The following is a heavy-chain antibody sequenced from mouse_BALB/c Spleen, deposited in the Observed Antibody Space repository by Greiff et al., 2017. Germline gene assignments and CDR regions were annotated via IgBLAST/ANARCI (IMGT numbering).Heavy chain of an antibody. CDR3: ARGRRGVYFDY. Sequence: VNLVESGPGLVQPSQSLSITCTVSGFSLTSYGVHWVRQSPGKGLEWLGVIWSGGSTDYNAAFISRLSISKDNSKSQVFFKMNSLQANDTAIYYCARGRRGVYFDYWGQGTTLTVSS. CDR2: IWSGGST. V-gene: IGHV2-2*02. J-gene: IGHJ2*01. CDR1: GFSLTSYG.